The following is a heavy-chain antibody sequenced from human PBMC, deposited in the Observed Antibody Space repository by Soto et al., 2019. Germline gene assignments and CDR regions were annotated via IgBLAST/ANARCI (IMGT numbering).Heavy chain of an antibody. D-gene: IGHD6-19*01. CDR1: GFTFSNAW. CDR2: IKSKTDGGTT. Sequence: GGSLRLSCAASGFTFSNAWMNWVRQAPGKGLEWVGRIKSKTDGGTTDYTAPVKGRFTISRDDSKNTLYLQMNSLKTEDTAVYYCTTGLVYYYYGMDVWGQGTTVTVSS. J-gene: IGHJ6*02. V-gene: IGHV3-15*07. CDR3: TTGLVYYYYGMDV.